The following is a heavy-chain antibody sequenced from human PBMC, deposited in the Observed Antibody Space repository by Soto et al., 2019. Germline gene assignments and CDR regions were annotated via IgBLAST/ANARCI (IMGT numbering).Heavy chain of an antibody. D-gene: IGHD6-6*01. CDR3: AKDLFIGEARGYYYYGMDV. J-gene: IGHJ6*02. CDR1: GFTFSSYG. V-gene: IGHV3-30*18. CDR2: ISYDGSNK. Sequence: GGSLRLSCAASGFTFSSYGMHWVRQAPGKGLEWVAVISYDGSNKYYADSVKGRFTIARDNSRNTLYLQMNSLRAEDTAVYYCAKDLFIGEARGYYYYGMDVWGQGTTVTVSS.